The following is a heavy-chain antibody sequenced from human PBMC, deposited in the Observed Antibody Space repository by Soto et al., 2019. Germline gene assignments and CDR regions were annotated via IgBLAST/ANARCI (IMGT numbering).Heavy chain of an antibody. CDR3: AKGITRITIFGVVKNPTYGMDV. J-gene: IGHJ6*02. CDR1: GFTFSSYA. D-gene: IGHD3-3*01. V-gene: IGHV3-23*01. CDR2: ISGSGGST. Sequence: GSLRLSCAASGFTFSSYAMSWVRQAPGKGLEWVSAISGSGGSTYYADSVKGRFTISRDNSKNTLYLQMNSLRAEDTAVYYCAKGITRITIFGVVKNPTYGMDVWGQGTTVTVSS.